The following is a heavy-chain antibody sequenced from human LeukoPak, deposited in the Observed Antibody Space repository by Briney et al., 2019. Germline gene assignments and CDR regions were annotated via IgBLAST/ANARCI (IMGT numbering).Heavy chain of an antibody. CDR2: IIPIFGTA. Sequence: SVKVSCKASGGTFSRYAISWVRQAPGQGLAWMGGIIPIFGTANYAQKFQGRVTITADETTSTTYMELCSLRSEDTAVYYCARCGLPDYYYYYMDVWGKGTTVTVSS. V-gene: IGHV1-69*13. J-gene: IGHJ6*03. CDR1: GGTFSRYA. D-gene: IGHD2-21*01. CDR3: ARCGLPDYYYYYMDV.